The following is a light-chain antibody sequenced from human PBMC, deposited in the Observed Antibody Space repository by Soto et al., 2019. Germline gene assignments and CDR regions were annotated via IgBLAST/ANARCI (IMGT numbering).Light chain of an antibody. CDR2: RAS. CDR1: QSISRW. Sequence: DIPMTQSPLTLSASVGDRVTITCRASQSISRWLAWYQQKPGKAPKLLIYRASSVESGVPSRFSGSGSGTESTLTISSLHSDDSATYYCQQYQTWTFGQGTKLEIK. CDR3: QQYQTWT. J-gene: IGKJ1*01. V-gene: IGKV1-5*03.